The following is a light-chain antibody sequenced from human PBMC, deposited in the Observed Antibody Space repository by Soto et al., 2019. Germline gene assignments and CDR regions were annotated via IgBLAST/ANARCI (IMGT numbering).Light chain of an antibody. CDR3: SSYTSRSTPV. CDR2: EVS. Sequence: SALTQPASVSGSPGQSITISCTGTSRDVGGYNYVSWYQQHPGKAPKLMIYEVSNRPSGVSNRFSGSKSGNTASLTISGLQAEDEADYYCSSYTSRSTPVFGTGTKLTVL. V-gene: IGLV2-14*01. CDR1: SRDVGGYNY. J-gene: IGLJ1*01.